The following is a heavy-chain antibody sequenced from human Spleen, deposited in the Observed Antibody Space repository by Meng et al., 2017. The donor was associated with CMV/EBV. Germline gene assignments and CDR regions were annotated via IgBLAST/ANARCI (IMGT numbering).Heavy chain of an antibody. CDR3: ARDRGGIDY. D-gene: IGHD3-10*01. CDR1: RFSFSESW. Sequence: GGSLRLSCAASRFSFSESWMSWVRQAPGKGLEWVANINPDGSDKYYVDSVKGRFTISRNNTKNSLYLQMNSLRAEDTAVYYCARDRGGIDYWGQGTLVTVSS. CDR2: INPDGSDK. V-gene: IGHV3-7*01. J-gene: IGHJ4*02.